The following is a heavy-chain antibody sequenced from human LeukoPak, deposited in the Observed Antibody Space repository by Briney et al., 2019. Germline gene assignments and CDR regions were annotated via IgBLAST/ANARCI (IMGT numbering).Heavy chain of an antibody. D-gene: IGHD3-16*01. Sequence: SCKXSGGTFSSYAMSWVRQAPGKGLEWVSAISGSGGSTYYADSVKGRFTISRDNSNNTLYLQMNSLRAEDTAVYYCAVWVGPWGQGTLVTVSS. CDR2: ISGSGGST. V-gene: IGHV3-23*01. CDR3: AVWVGP. CDR1: GGTFSSYA. J-gene: IGHJ5*02.